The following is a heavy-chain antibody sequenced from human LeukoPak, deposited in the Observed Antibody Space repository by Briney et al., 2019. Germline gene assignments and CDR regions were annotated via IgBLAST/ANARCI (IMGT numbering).Heavy chain of an antibody. J-gene: IGHJ3*02. D-gene: IGHD6-19*01. V-gene: IGHV3-21*01. CDR1: GFTFSSYA. Sequence: GGSLRLSCAASGFTFSSYAMSWVRQAPGKGLEWVSSISSSSSYIYYADSVKGRFTISGDNAENSLYLQMNSLRAEDTAVYYCARVRVYSSGWYPTDAFDIWGQGTMVTVSS. CDR3: ARVRVYSSGWYPTDAFDI. CDR2: ISSSSSYI.